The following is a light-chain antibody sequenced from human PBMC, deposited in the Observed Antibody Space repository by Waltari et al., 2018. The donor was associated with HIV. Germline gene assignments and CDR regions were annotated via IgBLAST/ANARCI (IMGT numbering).Light chain of an antibody. CDR3: RSYSRTSTWV. Sequence: QSALTQPASVSGSPGQSITISCTGTSWDIGAYTYVSWYQQHPGKAPKLILFDVNDRPSGISDRFSGSKSANMASLTISGLQPADEADYYCRSYSRTSTWVFGGGTRLTVL. CDR1: SWDIGAYTY. V-gene: IGLV2-14*03. CDR2: DVN. J-gene: IGLJ3*02.